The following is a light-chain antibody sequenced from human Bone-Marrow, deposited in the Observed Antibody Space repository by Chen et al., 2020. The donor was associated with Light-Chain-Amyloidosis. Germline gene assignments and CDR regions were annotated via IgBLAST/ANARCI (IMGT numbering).Light chain of an antibody. J-gene: IGKJ3*01. CDR1: QDIRNY. CDR2: AAS. V-gene: IGKV1-16*02. Sequence: DIQMTQSPSSLSASVGDRVTITCRASQDIRNYLAWFQQKPGKAPKPLIYAASNLQSGVPSKFSGSGSGTDFTLAISSLQPEDFETNYSLQYNTYPRTFGPGTKVDLK. CDR3: LQYNTYPRT.